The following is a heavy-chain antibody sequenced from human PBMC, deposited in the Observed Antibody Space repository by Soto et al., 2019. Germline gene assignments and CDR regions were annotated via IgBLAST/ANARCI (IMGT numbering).Heavy chain of an antibody. CDR1: GFSFSSYA. CDR3: ATASIEYSASVDN. Sequence: EVHLLESGGGLVQPGGSLRLSCAASGFSFSSYAMVWVRQAPGKGLEWVSVISARGGSLYFADSVKGRFTISRDNSKNVLSLEMNSLRAEDTATYFCATASIEYSASVDNWGQGTLVVVSS. V-gene: IGHV3-23*01. CDR2: ISARGGSL. D-gene: IGHD5-12*01. J-gene: IGHJ4*02.